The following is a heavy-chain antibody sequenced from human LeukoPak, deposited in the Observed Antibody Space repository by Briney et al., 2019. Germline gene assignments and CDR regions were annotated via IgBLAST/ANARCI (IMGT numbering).Heavy chain of an antibody. V-gene: IGHV4-59*01. CDR2: IYYSGST. D-gene: IGHD5-24*01. CDR3: AGRLWRRDGYNLSAFDI. Sequence: SETLSLTCTVSGGSISSYYWNWIRQPPGKGLEWIGYIYYSGSTNYNPSLKSRVTISVDTSKNQFSLKLSSVTAADTAVYYCAGRLWRRDGYNLSAFDIWGQGTMVTVSS. CDR1: GGSISSYY. J-gene: IGHJ3*02.